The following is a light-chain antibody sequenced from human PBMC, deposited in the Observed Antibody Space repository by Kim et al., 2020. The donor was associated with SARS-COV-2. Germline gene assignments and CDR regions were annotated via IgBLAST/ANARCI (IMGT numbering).Light chain of an antibody. CDR2: GAS. CDR1: QTVRNSY. J-gene: IGKJ2*01. Sequence: PGDRATLSCRASQTVRNSYLGWYQHKPDQPPRLLIYGASTRAIGIPDRFSGSESGTDFTLTMSRLEPEDFAVYYCHQYYTSEYTFGQGTKLE. CDR3: HQYYTSEYT. V-gene: IGKV3-20*01.